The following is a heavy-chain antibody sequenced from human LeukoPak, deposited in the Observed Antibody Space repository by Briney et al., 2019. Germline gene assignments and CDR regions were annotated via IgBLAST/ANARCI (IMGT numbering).Heavy chain of an antibody. CDR2: IYYSKNT. Sequence: SETLSLTCTVSGXSISSSSSYWGWIRQPPGKGLEWIGSIYYSKNTYYNPSLKSRVTISADTSKNQFSLTLGSVSATDTAVYYCVSPRGFSYGYFDYWGQGTLVTVSS. J-gene: IGHJ4*02. V-gene: IGHV4-39*01. CDR1: GXSISSSSSY. D-gene: IGHD5-18*01. CDR3: VSPRGFSYGYFDY.